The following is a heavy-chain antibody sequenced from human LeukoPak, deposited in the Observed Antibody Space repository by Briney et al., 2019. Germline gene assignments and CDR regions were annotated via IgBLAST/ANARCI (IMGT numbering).Heavy chain of an antibody. V-gene: IGHV3-7*01. J-gene: IGHJ4*02. CDR3: ARELALTMIRGVFDS. CDR2: IKLDGSEK. Sequence: PGGSLRLSCAASGFTFNSYWMSWVRQAPGKGLEWVANIKLDGSEKYFVDSVKGRFTISRDNAKNSLYLQMNSLRADDTAVYYCARELALTMIRGVFDSWGQGTLVTVSS. D-gene: IGHD3-10*01. CDR1: GFTFNSYW.